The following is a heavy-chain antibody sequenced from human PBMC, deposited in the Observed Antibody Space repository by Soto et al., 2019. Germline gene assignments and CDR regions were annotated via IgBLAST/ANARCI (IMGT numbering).Heavy chain of an antibody. CDR2: IYDSGST. J-gene: IGHJ5*02. CDR3: ARSVFP. V-gene: IGHV4-31*03. CDR1: GGPITIY. Sequence: SETLSLTCTVSGGPITIYWSWIRQHPGKGLEWIGYIYDSGSTYYNPSLKSRVTISVDTPKNQFSLKLSSVTAADTAVYYCARSVFPWGQGTLVTSPQ.